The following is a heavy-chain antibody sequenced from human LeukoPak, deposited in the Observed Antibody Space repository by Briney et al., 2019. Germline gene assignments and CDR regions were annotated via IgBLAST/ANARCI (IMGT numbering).Heavy chain of an antibody. CDR1: GFTFSSYA. V-gene: IGHV3-64*01. J-gene: IGHJ4*02. CDR2: ISSNGGGT. D-gene: IGHD3-16*01. CDR3: ARVTAGGVFDY. Sequence: PGGSLRLSCAASGFTFSSYAMYWVRQAPGKGLEYVSSISSNGGGTYYANSVKGRFTIFRDNSKNTLFLQMGSLRAEDMAVYYCARVTAGGVFDYWGQGTLATVSS.